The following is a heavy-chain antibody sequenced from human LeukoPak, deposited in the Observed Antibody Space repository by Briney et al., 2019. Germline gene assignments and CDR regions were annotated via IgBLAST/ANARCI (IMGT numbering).Heavy chain of an antibody. Sequence: GGSLRLSCAASGFTFSSYSMNWVRQAPGKGLEWVSYISSSSSTIYYADSVKGRFTISRDNAKNSLYLQMNSLRGEDTAVYYCASEQWLVGLDYWGQGTLVTVSS. CDR2: ISSSSSTI. CDR1: GFTFSSYS. CDR3: ASEQWLVGLDY. D-gene: IGHD6-19*01. J-gene: IGHJ4*02. V-gene: IGHV3-48*01.